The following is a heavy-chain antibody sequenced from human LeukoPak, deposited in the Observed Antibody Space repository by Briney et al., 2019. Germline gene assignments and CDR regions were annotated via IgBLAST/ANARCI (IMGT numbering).Heavy chain of an antibody. D-gene: IGHD3-22*01. V-gene: IGHV1-8*01. CDR3: ARVLYYYDSSGYYYGMPEDY. Sequence: GASVKVSCKASGYTFTSYDINWVRQATGQGLEWMGWMNPNSGNTGYAQKFQGRVTMTRDTSISTAYMELSRLRSGDTAVYYCARVLYYYDSSGYYYGMPEDYWGQGTLVTVSS. CDR2: MNPNSGNT. CDR1: GYTFTSYD. J-gene: IGHJ4*02.